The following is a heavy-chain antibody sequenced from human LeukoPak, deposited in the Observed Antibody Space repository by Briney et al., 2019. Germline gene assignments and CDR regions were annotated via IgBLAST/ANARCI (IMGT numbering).Heavy chain of an antibody. CDR1: GFTFSSYS. J-gene: IGHJ4*02. Sequence: PGGSLRLSCAASGFTFSSYSMNWVRQAPGKGLEWVSSISSSSSYIYYADSVKGRFTISRDNAKNSLYLQMNSLRAEDTAVYYCARAQASFEGNFDYWGQGTLVTVSS. D-gene: IGHD3-10*01. CDR3: ARAQASFEGNFDY. V-gene: IGHV3-21*01. CDR2: ISSSSSYI.